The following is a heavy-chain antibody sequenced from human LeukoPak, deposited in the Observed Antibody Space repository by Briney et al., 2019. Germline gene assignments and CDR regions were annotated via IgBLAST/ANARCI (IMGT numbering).Heavy chain of an antibody. CDR3: AKGYYYDSSGPRGYFDY. J-gene: IGHJ4*02. V-gene: IGHV3-9*01. D-gene: IGHD3-22*01. Sequence: PGRSLRLSCAASGFTFDDYAMHWVRQAPGKGLEWVSGISWNSGSIGYADSVKGRFTISRDNAKNSLYLQMNSLRAEDTALYYCAKGYYYDSSGPRGYFDYWGQGTLVTVSS. CDR2: ISWNSGSI. CDR1: GFTFDDYA.